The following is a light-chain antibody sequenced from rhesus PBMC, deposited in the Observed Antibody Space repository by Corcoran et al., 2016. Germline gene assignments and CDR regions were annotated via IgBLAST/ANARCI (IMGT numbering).Light chain of an antibody. CDR3: LQHNSYPRT. J-gene: IGKJ4*01. CDR2: AAS. Sequence: DIQMTQSPSSLSASVGDTVTITCRARQGISSYLNWFQQKPGKAPNLLIYAASSLESGVPSRLRGSGSGTDFTLTISSLQPEDFAVYYCLQHNSYPRTFGGGTKVELK. V-gene: IGKV1-28*03. CDR1: QGISSY.